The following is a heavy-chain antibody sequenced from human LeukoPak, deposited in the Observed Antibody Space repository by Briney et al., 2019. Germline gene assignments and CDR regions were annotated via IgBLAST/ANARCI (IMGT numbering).Heavy chain of an antibody. Sequence: TSETLSLTCSVSVVSMNGYYWSWLRQSAGNRLEWIGHVDSSGNTNYNPSLESRVTMSVDTSKKQFSLKLTSVTAADMAVYFCARRFLVGSTFHAFDLWGQGTRVTVSS. CDR1: VVSMNGYY. J-gene: IGHJ3*01. CDR2: VDSSGNT. V-gene: IGHV4-4*07. CDR3: ARRFLVGSTFHAFDL. D-gene: IGHD1-26*01.